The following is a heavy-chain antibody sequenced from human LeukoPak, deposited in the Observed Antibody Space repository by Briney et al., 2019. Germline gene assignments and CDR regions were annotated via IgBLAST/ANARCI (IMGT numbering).Heavy chain of an antibody. D-gene: IGHD6-6*01. Sequence: GGSLRLSCAASGFTLSRYWMSWVRQAPGKGLEWVSSINWNGGNTGYADSVEGRFAISRDNAKNSLYLQMNSLRADDTALYYCASARANNYYFDYWGQGTLVTVSS. CDR2: INWNGGNT. J-gene: IGHJ4*02. CDR1: GFTLSRYW. CDR3: ASARANNYYFDY. V-gene: IGHV3-20*04.